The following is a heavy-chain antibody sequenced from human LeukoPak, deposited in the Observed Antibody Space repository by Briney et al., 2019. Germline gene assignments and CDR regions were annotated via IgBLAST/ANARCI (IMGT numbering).Heavy chain of an antibody. CDR3: AKGIAAAGYFDY. D-gene: IGHD6-13*01. CDR2: IWYDGSNK. CDR1: GFTFSSYG. V-gene: IGHV3-30*02. Sequence: GGSLRLSCAASGFTFSSYGMHWVRQAPGKGLEWVAVIWYDGSNKYYADSVKGRFTISRDNSKNTLYLQMNSLRAEDTAAYYCAKGIAAAGYFDYWGQGTLVTVSS. J-gene: IGHJ4*02.